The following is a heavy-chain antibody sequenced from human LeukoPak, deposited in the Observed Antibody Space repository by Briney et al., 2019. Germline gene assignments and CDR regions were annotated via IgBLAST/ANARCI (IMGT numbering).Heavy chain of an antibody. CDR2: IYTSGRT. D-gene: IGHD3-22*01. CDR1: GGSISSGSYY. J-gene: IGHJ4*02. V-gene: IGHV4-61*02. Sequence: TLSLTCTVSGGSISSGSYYWSWVRQPAGKGLEWIGRIYTSGRTNYNPSLKSRVNISVDKSKNQFSLKLSSVTAADTAVYYCARAADSSGYFYYFDYWGQGTLVTVSS. CDR3: ARAADSSGYFYYFDY.